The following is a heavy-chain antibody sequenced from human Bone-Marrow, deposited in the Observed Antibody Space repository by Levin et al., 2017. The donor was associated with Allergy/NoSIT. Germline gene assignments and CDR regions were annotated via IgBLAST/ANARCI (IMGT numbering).Heavy chain of an antibody. J-gene: IGHJ4*02. CDR3: ARDYGGNSLSD. D-gene: IGHD4-23*01. Sequence: SGPTLVKPTQTLTLTCSFSGFSLSTIGMGVAWIRQPPGKPLEWLALIYWDDNKHYSPSLNTRPTITKDTSKKQVVLTLTNMDPVDTATYYCARDYGGNSLSDWGQGTLVTVSS. V-gene: IGHV2-5*02. CDR2: IYWDDNK. CDR1: GFSLSTIGMG.